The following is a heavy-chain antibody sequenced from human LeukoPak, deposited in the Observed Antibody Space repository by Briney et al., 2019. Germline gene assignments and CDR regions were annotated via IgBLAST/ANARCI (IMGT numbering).Heavy chain of an antibody. Sequence: EASVNVSCKASGYTFTSYGISWVRQAPGQGLEWMGWISAYNGNTNYAQKLQGRVTMTTDTSTSTAYMELRSLRSDDTAVYYCARGGVSGWSHGAFDIWGQGTMVTVSS. CDR1: GYTFTSYG. V-gene: IGHV1-18*04. CDR3: ARGGVSGWSHGAFDI. D-gene: IGHD6-19*01. CDR2: ISAYNGNT. J-gene: IGHJ3*02.